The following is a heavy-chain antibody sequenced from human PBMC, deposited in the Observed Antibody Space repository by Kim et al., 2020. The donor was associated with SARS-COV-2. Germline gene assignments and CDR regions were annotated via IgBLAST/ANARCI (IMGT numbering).Heavy chain of an antibody. D-gene: IGHD3-22*01. J-gene: IGHJ4*02. CDR3: ARQSSGYNYFLEY. V-gene: IGHV3-48*02. CDR2: ISNTGGTI. Sequence: GGSLSLSCAASGFTFSYSDLNWVRQTPGKGLEWVSYISNTGGTIYYADSVKGRFTVSRDNAKKSLYLQMDSLRDEDTAVYYCARQSSGYNYFLEYWGQGTLVAVSS. CDR1: GFTFSYSD.